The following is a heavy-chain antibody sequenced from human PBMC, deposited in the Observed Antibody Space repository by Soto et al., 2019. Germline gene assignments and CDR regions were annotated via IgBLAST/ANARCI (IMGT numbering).Heavy chain of an antibody. Sequence: ASVKVSCKASGGTFSSYAISWVRQAPGQGLEWMGGIIPIFGTANYAQKFQGRVTITADESTSTAYMELSSLRSEDTAVYYCARAGEGSGSRLAAGGFDPWGQGTLVTVSS. J-gene: IGHJ5*02. CDR2: IIPIFGTA. CDR3: ARAGEGSGSRLAAGGFDP. D-gene: IGHD1-26*01. CDR1: GGTFSSYA. V-gene: IGHV1-69*13.